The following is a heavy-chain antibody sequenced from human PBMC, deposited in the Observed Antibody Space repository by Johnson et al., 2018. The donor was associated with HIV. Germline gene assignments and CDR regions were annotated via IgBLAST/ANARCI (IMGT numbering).Heavy chain of an antibody. CDR3: AKDSLSMITWGGAFDI. CDR2: IRFDGGST. CDR1: GFTFSTYA. Sequence: VQLVESGGGVVRPGESLRLSCAASGFTFSTYAMHWVRQAPGKGLAWVSFIRFDGGSTYYADSVKGRFTISRDNSKNSLYLPMNSLRTEDTALYYCAKDSLSMITWGGAFDIWGQGTMVTVSS. V-gene: IGHV3-43*02. D-gene: IGHD7-27*01. J-gene: IGHJ3*02.